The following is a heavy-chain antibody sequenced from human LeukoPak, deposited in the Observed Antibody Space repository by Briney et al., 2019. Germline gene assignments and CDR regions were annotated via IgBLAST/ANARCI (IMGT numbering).Heavy chain of an antibody. J-gene: IGHJ4*02. D-gene: IGHD1-26*01. CDR2: ISYDGSNK. CDR3: ASGIRAFDN. Sequence: GGSLRLSCAASGFTLSSYGMHWVRQAPGKGLEWVAVISYDGSNKYYADSVKGRFTISRDNSKNTLYLQMNSLRAEGTAVYYCASGIRAFDNWGQGTLVTVSS. V-gene: IGHV3-30*03. CDR1: GFTLSSYG.